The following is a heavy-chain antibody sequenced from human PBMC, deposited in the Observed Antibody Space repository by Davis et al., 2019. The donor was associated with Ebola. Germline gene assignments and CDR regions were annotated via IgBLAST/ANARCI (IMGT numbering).Heavy chain of an antibody. V-gene: IGHV4-34*01. CDR1: GGSFSGYY. CDR2: INHSGST. D-gene: IGHD1-26*01. CDR3: ARGIVAWELNAPAEDAFDI. J-gene: IGHJ3*02. Sequence: PSETLSLTCAVYGGSFSGYYWSWIRQPPGKGLEWIGEINHSGSTNYNPSLKSRVTISVDTSKNQFSLKLSSVTAADTAVYYCARGIVAWELNAPAEDAFDIWGQGTMVTVSS.